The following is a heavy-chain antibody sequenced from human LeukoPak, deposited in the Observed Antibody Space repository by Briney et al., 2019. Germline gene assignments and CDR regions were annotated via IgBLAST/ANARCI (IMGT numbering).Heavy chain of an antibody. V-gene: IGHV1-69*05. D-gene: IGHD5-24*01. J-gene: IGHJ2*01. CDR1: GGTFTNYA. CDR3: ARTGGLAASTLKWYFDL. CDR2: IIPIFGTA. Sequence: SVKVSCKASGGTFTNYALSWVRQAPGQGLEWMGGIIPIFGTANYAEKFQGRVAITTDESTSTGYMELSSLRSEDTAMYYCARTGGLAASTLKWYFDLWGRGTLVTVSS.